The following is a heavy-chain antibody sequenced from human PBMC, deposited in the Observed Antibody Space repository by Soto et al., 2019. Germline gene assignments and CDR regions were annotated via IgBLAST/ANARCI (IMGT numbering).Heavy chain of an antibody. D-gene: IGHD6-19*01. Sequence: TLSVTCTVSGGSLSSGGYYWSWIRQHPGKGLEWIGYIYYSGSTYYNPSLKSRVTISVDTSKNQFSLKLSSVTAADTAVYYCAKGGGWLYYFDYWGQGTLVTVSS. CDR2: IYYSGST. CDR3: AKGGGWLYYFDY. CDR1: GGSLSSGGYY. J-gene: IGHJ4*02. V-gene: IGHV4-31*03.